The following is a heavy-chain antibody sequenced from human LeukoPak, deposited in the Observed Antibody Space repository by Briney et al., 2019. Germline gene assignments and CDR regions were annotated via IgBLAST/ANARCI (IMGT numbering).Heavy chain of an antibody. CDR1: GYTFTSYG. CDR2: MNPNSGNT. V-gene: IGHV1-8*02. D-gene: IGHD5-24*01. J-gene: IGHJ4*02. CDR3: ARYVDSRWLPLGY. Sequence: ASVKVSCKASGYTFTSYGINWVRQATGQGLEWMGWMNPNSGNTGYAQKFQGRVTMTRNTSISTAYMELSSLRSEDTAVYYCARYVDSRWLPLGYWGQGTLVTVSS.